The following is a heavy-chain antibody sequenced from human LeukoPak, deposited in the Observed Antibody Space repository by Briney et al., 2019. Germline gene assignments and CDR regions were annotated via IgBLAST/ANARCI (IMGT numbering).Heavy chain of an antibody. Sequence: PSETLSLTCTVSGGSISSYYWSWIRQPPGKGLEWIGYIYYSGSTNYNPSLKSRVTIPVDTSKNQFSLKLSSVTAADTAVYYCARRSVVVATTIDYWGQGTLVTVSS. CDR2: IYYSGST. CDR3: ARRSVVVATTIDY. CDR1: GGSISSYY. D-gene: IGHD5-12*01. V-gene: IGHV4-59*12. J-gene: IGHJ4*02.